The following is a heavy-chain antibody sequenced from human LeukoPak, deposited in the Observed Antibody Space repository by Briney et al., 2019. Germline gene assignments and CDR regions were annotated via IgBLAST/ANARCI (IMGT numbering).Heavy chain of an antibody. Sequence: SETLSLTCTVSGGSISSYYWSWIRQPPGKGLEWIGYIYYSGSTNYNPSLKSRVTISVDTSKNQFSLKLSSVTAADTAVYYCARGAVWGGGFDYWGQGTLVTVSS. CDR1: GGSISSYY. D-gene: IGHD2-8*01. J-gene: IGHJ4*02. CDR3: ARGAVWGGGFDY. CDR2: IYYSGST. V-gene: IGHV4-59*01.